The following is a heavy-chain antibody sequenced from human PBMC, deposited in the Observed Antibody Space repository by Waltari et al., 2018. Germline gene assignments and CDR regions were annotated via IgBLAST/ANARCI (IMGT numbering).Heavy chain of an antibody. CDR3: GRREGSVTMVRGIDY. J-gene: IGHJ4*02. V-gene: IGHV3-74*01. Sequence: EVQLVESGGGLVQPGGSLRLSCAASGFTFSSYWMHGVRQAPGKGLVWVSRINSDGSGTSYADSVKGRFTISRDNAKNTLYLQMNSLRAEDTAVYYCGRREGSVTMVRGIDYWGQGTLVTVSS. D-gene: IGHD3-10*01. CDR2: INSDGSGT. CDR1: GFTFSSYW.